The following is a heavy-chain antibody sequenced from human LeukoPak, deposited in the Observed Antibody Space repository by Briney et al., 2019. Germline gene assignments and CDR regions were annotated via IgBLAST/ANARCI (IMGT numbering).Heavy chain of an antibody. J-gene: IGHJ4*02. V-gene: IGHV3-30*18. CDR3: AKSGLNRFDY. D-gene: IGHD2-15*01. Sequence: GGSLRLSCAASGFTFSTYAMHWVRQAPGKGLEWVAIISYDGNDNYYADSVKGRFTISRDRSRNTVYLQMHSLRAEDTAVYYCAKSGLNRFDYWGQGTLVTVSS. CDR2: ISYDGNDN. CDR1: GFTFSTYA.